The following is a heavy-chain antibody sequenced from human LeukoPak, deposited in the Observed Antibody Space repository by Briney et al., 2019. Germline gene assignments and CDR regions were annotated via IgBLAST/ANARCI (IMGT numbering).Heavy chain of an antibody. J-gene: IGHJ3*02. D-gene: IGHD3-22*01. V-gene: IGHV3-48*02. CDR1: GFTFSSYS. CDR2: ISSSSSTI. CDR3: ARVTTMIAVATGAFDI. Sequence: GGSLRLSCAASGFTFSSYSMNWVRQAPGKGLEWVSYISSSSSTIYYADSVKGRFTISRDNAKNSLYLQMNSLRDEDTAVYYCARVTTMIAVATGAFDIWGQGTMVTVSS.